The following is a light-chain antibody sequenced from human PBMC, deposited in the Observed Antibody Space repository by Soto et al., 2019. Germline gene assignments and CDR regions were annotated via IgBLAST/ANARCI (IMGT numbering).Light chain of an antibody. V-gene: IGLV1-44*01. J-gene: IGLJ2*01. CDR1: SSNIGSNA. CDR3: ATWDDSLNGVV. CDR2: TNN. Sequence: QSVLTQPPSASGTPGQRVTISCSGSSSNIGSNAVNWYQQLPGTAPKLLINTNNQRPSGVPDRFSGSKSGTSASLAISGLQSEDEAYYYCATWDDSLNGVVFGGGTKLTVL.